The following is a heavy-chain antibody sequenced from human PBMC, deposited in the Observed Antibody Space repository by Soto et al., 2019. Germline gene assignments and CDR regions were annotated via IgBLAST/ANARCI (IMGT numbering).Heavy chain of an antibody. CDR2: IQSGGTT. CDR1: GVTVSTNY. J-gene: IGHJ3*01. Sequence: LRLSCAASGVTVSTNYISWVRQAPGKGLEWVSVIQSGGTTRYADSVKGRFTITTDDSKNTLYLEMNILRAEDTAVYYCARNFGGGGAFGVWGQGTMVTVSS. D-gene: IGHD3-3*01. V-gene: IGHV3-53*01. CDR3: ARNFGGGGAFGV.